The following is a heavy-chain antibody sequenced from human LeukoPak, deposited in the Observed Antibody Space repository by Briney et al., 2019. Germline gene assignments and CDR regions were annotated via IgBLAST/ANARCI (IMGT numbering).Heavy chain of an antibody. Sequence: PGGSLRLSCAASGFTFSSYGMHWVRQAPGKGLEWVAFIRYDGSNKYYADSVKGRFTISRDNSKNTLYLQMNSLRAEDTAVYYCARESDYGSGSYLRHWGQGTLVTVSS. CDR1: GFTFSSYG. J-gene: IGHJ4*02. CDR2: IRYDGSNK. CDR3: ARESDYGSGSYLRH. D-gene: IGHD3-10*01. V-gene: IGHV3-30*02.